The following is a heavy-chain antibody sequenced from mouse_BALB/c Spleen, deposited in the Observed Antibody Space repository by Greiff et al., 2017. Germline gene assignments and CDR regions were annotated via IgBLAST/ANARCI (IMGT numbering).Heavy chain of an antibody. CDR1: GYSITSGYY. CDR2: ISYDGSN. J-gene: IGHJ2*01. CDR3: ARGIDY. Sequence: VQLKQSGPGLVKPSQSLSLTCSVTGYSITSGYYWNWIRQFPGNKLEWMGYISYDGSNNYNPSLKNRISITRDTSKNQFFLKLNSVTTEDTATYYCARGIDYWGQGTTLTVSS. V-gene: IGHV3-6*02.